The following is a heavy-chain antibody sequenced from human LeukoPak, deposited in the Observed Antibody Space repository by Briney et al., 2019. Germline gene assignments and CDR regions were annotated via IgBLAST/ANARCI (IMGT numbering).Heavy chain of an antibody. CDR2: IYHSGST. J-gene: IGHJ4*02. V-gene: IGHV4-59*12. Sequence: PSETLSLTCTVSGGSITSYYWSWVRQPPGKGLEWIGYIYHSGSTYYNPSLKSRVTISVDRSKSQFSLKLSSVTAADTAVYYCARLIVGATIRYFDYWGQGTLVTVSS. CDR3: ARLIVGATIRYFDY. D-gene: IGHD1-26*01. CDR1: GGSITSYY.